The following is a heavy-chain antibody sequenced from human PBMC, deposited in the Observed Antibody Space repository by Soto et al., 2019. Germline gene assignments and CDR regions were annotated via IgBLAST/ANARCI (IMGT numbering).Heavy chain of an antibody. Sequence: QVQLVQSGAEVKKPGSSVKVSCKASGGTFSSYAISWVRQAPELGLEWMGGIIPIFGTANYAQKFQGRVTITADESTSTAYMELSSQRSEDTAVYYCARGRAYSSSWFNWFDPWGPGTLVTVSS. D-gene: IGHD6-13*01. CDR2: IIPIFGTA. CDR1: GGTFSSYA. V-gene: IGHV1-69*12. CDR3: ARGRAYSSSWFNWFDP. J-gene: IGHJ5*02.